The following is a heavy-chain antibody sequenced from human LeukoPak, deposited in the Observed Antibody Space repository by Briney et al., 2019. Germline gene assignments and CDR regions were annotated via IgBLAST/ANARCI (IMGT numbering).Heavy chain of an antibody. CDR2: IYYSGST. CDR3: AREVVVAATTSFDP. CDR1: GGSISSYY. Sequence: SETLSLTCTVSGGSISSYYWSWIRQPPGKGLEWIGYIYYSGSTNYNPSLKSRVTISVDTSKNQFSLKLSSVTAADTAVYYCAREVVVAATTSFDPWGQGTLVTVSS. D-gene: IGHD2-15*01. V-gene: IGHV4-59*01. J-gene: IGHJ5*02.